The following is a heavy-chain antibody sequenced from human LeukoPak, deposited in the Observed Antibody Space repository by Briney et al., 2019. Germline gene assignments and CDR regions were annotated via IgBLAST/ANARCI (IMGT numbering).Heavy chain of an antibody. CDR3: ARVRDGPRGTHFDF. D-gene: IGHD3-10*01. CDR1: GDSTNAYY. Sequence: SETLSLTCTVSGDSTNAYYWGWIRQSPGKGLQYIGYIHYTGGTHYSPSLHSRVTMSIDTSKNQFSLKLHSVTAADTAMYYCARVRDGPRGTHFDFWGQGTLVTVSS. V-gene: IGHV4-59*01. CDR2: IHYTGGT. J-gene: IGHJ4*02.